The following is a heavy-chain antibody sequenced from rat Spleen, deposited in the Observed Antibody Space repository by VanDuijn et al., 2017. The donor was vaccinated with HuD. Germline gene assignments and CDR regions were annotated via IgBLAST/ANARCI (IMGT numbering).Heavy chain of an antibody. CDR1: GSSISSTYR. CDR3: AKVEVAWFAY. V-gene: IGHV3-3*01. J-gene: IGHJ3*01. Sequence: EVQLQESGPGLVKPSQSLSLTCSVTGSSISSTYRWNWIRKFPGKKLEWMGYINSAGSSNYNPSLKSRISITRDTSKNQFFLQVNSVIIEDTATYYCAKVEVAWFAYWGQGTLVTVSS. CDR2: INSAGSS. D-gene: IGHD3-7*01.